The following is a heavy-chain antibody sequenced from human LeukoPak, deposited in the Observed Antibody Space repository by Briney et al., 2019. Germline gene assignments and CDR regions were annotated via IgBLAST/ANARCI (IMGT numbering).Heavy chain of an antibody. D-gene: IGHD6-13*01. CDR3: AKGYSSPSDYFDY. J-gene: IGHJ4*02. V-gene: IGHV3-23*01. CDR1: GFTFSTYA. Sequence: GGSLRLSCAASGFTFSTYAMSWVRQAPGKGLEWVSAISGSGVSTYYADSVKGRFAISRDTSKNTLYLQMNSLRAEDTAVYYCAKGYSSPSDYFDYWGQGTLVTVSS. CDR2: ISGSGVST.